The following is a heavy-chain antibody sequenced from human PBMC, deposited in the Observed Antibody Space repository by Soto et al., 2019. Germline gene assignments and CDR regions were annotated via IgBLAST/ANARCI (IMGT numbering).Heavy chain of an antibody. D-gene: IGHD6-19*01. CDR3: ARRPMVGPVAENAFDI. J-gene: IGHJ3*02. Sequence: QLLLQESGPGLVKSSETLSLTCSVSGGSISGSSYYWNWIRQSPGKGLEWIGSVYYSGTTYYNPSLKRRVTISVDTYNQFSLKLSSVTAADTAYYFCARRPMVGPVAENAFDIWGQGTRVTVSS. V-gene: IGHV4-39*01. CDR1: GGSISGSSYY. CDR2: VYYSGTT.